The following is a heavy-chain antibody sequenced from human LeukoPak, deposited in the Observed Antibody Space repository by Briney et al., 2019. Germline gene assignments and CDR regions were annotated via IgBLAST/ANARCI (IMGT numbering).Heavy chain of an antibody. Sequence: SETLSLTCTVSGGSISTSNYYWGWIRQPPGKGPEWIGNIFYSGSTYYSPSLKSRVTISLDTSKNQFSLKLSSVTAADTAVYYCARGIGVGATTLDYWGQGTLVTVSS. J-gene: IGHJ4*02. CDR1: GGSISTSNYY. CDR3: ARGIGVGATTLDY. V-gene: IGHV4-39*07. D-gene: IGHD1-26*01. CDR2: IFYSGST.